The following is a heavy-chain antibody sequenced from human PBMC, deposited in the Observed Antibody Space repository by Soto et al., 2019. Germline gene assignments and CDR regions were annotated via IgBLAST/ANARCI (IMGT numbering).Heavy chain of an antibody. D-gene: IGHD3-22*01. V-gene: IGHV3-30*18. CDR1: GFTFSSYG. CDR2: ISYDGSNK. J-gene: IGHJ4*02. Sequence: GGSLRLSCAASGFTFSSYGMHWVRQAPGKGLEWVAVISYDGSNKYYADSVKGRFTISRDNSKNTLYLQMNSLRAEDTAVYYYAKDPNYYDNSGYYSPIFDYWGQGTPVTVSS. CDR3: AKDPNYYDNSGYYSPIFDY.